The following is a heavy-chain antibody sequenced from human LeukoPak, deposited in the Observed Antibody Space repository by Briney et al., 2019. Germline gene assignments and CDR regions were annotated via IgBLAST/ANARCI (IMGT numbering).Heavy chain of an antibody. V-gene: IGHV3-30*14. CDR2: ISYDGSNK. Sequence: GRSLRLSCAASGFTFSSYAMHWVRQAPGKGLEWVAVISYDGSNKYYADSVKGRFTISRDNSKNTLYLQMNSLRAEDTAVYYCASSDWWGYFDYWGQGTLVTVSS. J-gene: IGHJ4*02. D-gene: IGHD6-19*01. CDR1: GFTFSSYA. CDR3: ASSDWWGYFDY.